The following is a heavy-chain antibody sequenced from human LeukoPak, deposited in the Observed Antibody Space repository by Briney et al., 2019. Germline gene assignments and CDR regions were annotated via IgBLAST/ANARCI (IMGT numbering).Heavy chain of an antibody. CDR1: GGSFSGYY. D-gene: IGHD5-18*01. CDR2: INHSGST. J-gene: IGHJ4*02. Sequence: PSETLSLTCAVYGGSFSGYYWSWIRQPPGKGLEWIGEINHSGSTNYNPSLKSRVTISVDTSKNQFSLKLSSVTAADTAVYYCARGYSYFDYWGQGTLVTVPS. V-gene: IGHV4-34*01. CDR3: ARGYSYFDY.